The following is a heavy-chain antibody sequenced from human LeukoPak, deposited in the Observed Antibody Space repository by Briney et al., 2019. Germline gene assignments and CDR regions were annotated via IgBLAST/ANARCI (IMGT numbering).Heavy chain of an antibody. J-gene: IGHJ5*02. Sequence: SETLSLTCTVSGGSISSSSYYWGWIRQPPGKGLEWIGGIYYSGSTYYNPSLKGRVTISVDTSKNQFSLKLSSVTAADTAVYYCARTYYDILTGYSPNWFDPWGQGTLVTVSS. CDR3: ARTYYDILTGYSPNWFDP. CDR1: GGSISSSSYY. CDR2: IYYSGST. V-gene: IGHV4-39*01. D-gene: IGHD3-9*01.